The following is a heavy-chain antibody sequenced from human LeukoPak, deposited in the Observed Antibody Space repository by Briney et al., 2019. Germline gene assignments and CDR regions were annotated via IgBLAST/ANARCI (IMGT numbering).Heavy chain of an antibody. CDR3: ARESGVIPFDY. CDR2: INPNTGVT. J-gene: IGHJ4*02. CDR1: GYSFTVYY. D-gene: IGHD3-16*02. Sequence: ASVMVSCKASGYSFTVYYIHWVRQAPGQGLEWMGRINPNTGVTDYAQKFQGRVTVTRDTSKNQFSLKLSSVTAADTAVYYCARESGVIPFDYWGQGTLVTVSS. V-gene: IGHV1-2*06.